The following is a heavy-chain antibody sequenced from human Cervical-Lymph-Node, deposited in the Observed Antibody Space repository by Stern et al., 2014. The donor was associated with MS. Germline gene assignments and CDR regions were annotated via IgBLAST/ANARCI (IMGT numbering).Heavy chain of an antibody. CDR1: GFSPNTNGLS. CDR2: LYCDDDK. D-gene: IGHD1-1*01. J-gene: IGHJ4*02. Sequence: QITLKESGPTLAKPPHTPTLTRPFSGFSPNTNGLSVGWIRQPPGKALEWLALLYCDDDKRYNPSQESRLTLTKDTTKNQVVLIMTNMVPVDTATYYCAHSSLRAPRRYIDSWGQGTLVTVSS. CDR3: AHSSLRAPRRYIDS. V-gene: IGHV2-5*02.